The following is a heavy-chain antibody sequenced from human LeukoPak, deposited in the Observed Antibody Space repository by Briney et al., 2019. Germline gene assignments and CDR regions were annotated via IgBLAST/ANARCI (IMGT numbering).Heavy chain of an antibody. CDR2: VYQSGTT. V-gene: IGHV4-38-2*02. J-gene: IGHJ6*03. D-gene: IGHD5-24*01. Sequence: SETLSLTCTVSGFSISSGHYWGWVRQPPGAGLEWIGSVYQSGTTYYNPSLKSRVTTSVDMSKNQFSLKLSSVTAADTAVYYCARALYDDIWLQLRYYYYYYMDVWDKGTTVTVSS. CDR3: ARALYDDIWLQLRYYYYYYMDV. CDR1: GFSISSGHY.